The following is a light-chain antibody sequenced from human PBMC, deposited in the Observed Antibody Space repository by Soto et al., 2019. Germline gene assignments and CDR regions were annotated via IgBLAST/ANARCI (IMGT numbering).Light chain of an antibody. CDR3: SSHAGSSVV. V-gene: IGLV2-11*01. J-gene: IGLJ1*01. CDR2: DVT. CDR1: SSDVGGYNY. Sequence: ALTQPRSVSGSPGQSVTISCTGTSSDVGGYNYVSWYQQHPGKAPNLMIYDVTTRPSGVPDRFSGSKSGNTASLTISGLQAEDEADYYCSSHAGSSVVFGTGTKVTVL.